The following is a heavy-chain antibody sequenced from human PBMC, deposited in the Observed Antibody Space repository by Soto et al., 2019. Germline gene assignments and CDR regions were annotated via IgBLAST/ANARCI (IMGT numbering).Heavy chain of an antibody. Sequence: EVQLVESGGGLVKPGGSLRLSCAASGFTFSSYSMNWVRQAPGKGLEWVSSISSSSSYIYYADSVKGRFTISRDNAKNSLYLQMISLRAEDTAVYYCARDQGAGGSNSLDYWGQGTLVTVSS. CDR1: GFTFSSYS. V-gene: IGHV3-21*01. D-gene: IGHD4-4*01. CDR3: ARDQGAGGSNSLDY. CDR2: ISSSSSYI. J-gene: IGHJ4*02.